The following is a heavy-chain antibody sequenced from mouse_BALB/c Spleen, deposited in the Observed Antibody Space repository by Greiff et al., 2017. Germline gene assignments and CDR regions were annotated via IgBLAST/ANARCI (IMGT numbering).Heavy chain of an antibody. J-gene: IGHJ3*01. CDR1: GYTFTNYW. CDR3: ARGARATSWFAY. CDR2: IYPGGGYT. V-gene: IGHV1-63*02. D-gene: IGHD3-1*01. Sequence: VKLQQSGAELVRPGTSVKISCKASGYTFTNYWLGWVKQRPGHGLEWIGDIYPGGGYTNYNEKFKGKATLTADTSSSTAYMQLSSLTSEDSAVYFCARGARATSWFAYWGQGTLVTVSA.